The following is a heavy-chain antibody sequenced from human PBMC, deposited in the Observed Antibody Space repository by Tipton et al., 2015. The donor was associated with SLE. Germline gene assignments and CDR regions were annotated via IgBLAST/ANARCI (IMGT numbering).Heavy chain of an antibody. Sequence: TLSLTCTVSGGSISSYYWSWIRQPPGKGLEWIGYIYYSGSTNYNPSLKSRVTISVDTSKNQFSLKLSSVTVADTAVYYCARGRGLGAQSWFDPWGQGTLVTVSS. CDR2: IYYSGST. CDR3: ARGRGLGAQSWFDP. D-gene: IGHD1-26*01. CDR1: GGSISSYY. J-gene: IGHJ5*02. V-gene: IGHV4-59*01.